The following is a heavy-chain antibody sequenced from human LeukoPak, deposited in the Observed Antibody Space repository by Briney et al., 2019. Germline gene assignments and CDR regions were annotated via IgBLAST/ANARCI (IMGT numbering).Heavy chain of an antibody. V-gene: IGHV3-7*01. CDR2: IKQDGGEK. Sequence: GGSLRLSCAASGFTYKNYWMSWVRQAPGKGLEWVATIKQDGGEKDYVDSVKGRFIISRDNAENSLYLQINSLRVEDTAVYYCARDSRGDFDFWGRGTLVTVSS. CDR1: GFTYKNYW. CDR3: ARDSRGDFDF. D-gene: IGHD3-10*01. J-gene: IGHJ2*01.